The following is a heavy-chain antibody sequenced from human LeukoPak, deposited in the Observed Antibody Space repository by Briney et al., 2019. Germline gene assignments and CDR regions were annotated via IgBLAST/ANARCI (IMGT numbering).Heavy chain of an antibody. D-gene: IGHD5-18*01. Sequence: GGSLRLSCAASGFTVSSNYMSWVRQAPGKGLEWVSVIYSGGSTYYADSVKGRFTISRDNSKNTLYLQMNSLRAEDTAVYYCARSTAMVNYYGMDVWGQGTTVTVSS. CDR2: IYSGGST. J-gene: IGHJ6*02. V-gene: IGHV3-66*01. CDR3: ARSTAMVNYYGMDV. CDR1: GFTVSSNY.